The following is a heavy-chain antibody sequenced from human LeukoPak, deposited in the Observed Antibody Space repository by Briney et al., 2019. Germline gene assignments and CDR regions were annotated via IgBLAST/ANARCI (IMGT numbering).Heavy chain of an antibody. J-gene: IGHJ4*02. CDR1: GFTFSSYA. V-gene: IGHV3-23*01. Sequence: PGGSLRLSCAASGFTFSSYAMSWVRQAPGKGLEWVSAISGSGGSTYYADSVKGRFTTSRDNSKNTLYLQMNSLRVEDTAIYYCLGYGNDNPWGQGALVTVSS. CDR3: LGYGNDNP. D-gene: IGHD5-12*01. CDR2: ISGSGGST.